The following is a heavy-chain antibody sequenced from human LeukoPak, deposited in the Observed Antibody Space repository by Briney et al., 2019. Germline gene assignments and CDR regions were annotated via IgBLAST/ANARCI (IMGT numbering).Heavy chain of an antibody. V-gene: IGHV1-18*01. CDR3: ARAYKSGYHYYYYYYMDV. D-gene: IGHD3-3*01. CDR2: ISAYNGNT. Sequence: ASVKVSCKASGYTFTSYGISWVRQAPGQGLEWMGWISAYNGNTNYAQKLQGRVTMTTDTSTSTAYMELRSLRSDDTAVYYCARAYKSGYHYYYYYYMDVWGKGTTVTVSS. J-gene: IGHJ6*03. CDR1: GYTFTSYG.